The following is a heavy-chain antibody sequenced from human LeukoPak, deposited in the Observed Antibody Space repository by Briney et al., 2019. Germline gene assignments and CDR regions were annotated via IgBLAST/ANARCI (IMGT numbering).Heavy chain of an antibody. V-gene: IGHV3-21*01. CDR1: GSTFSIYS. Sequence: PGGSLRLSCAASGSTFSIYSMNWVRQAPGKGLEWVSSISSSSSYIYYADSVKGRFTISRDNAKNSLYLQMNSLRAEDTAVYYCAELGITMIGGVWGKGTTVTISS. CDR3: AELGITMIGGV. CDR2: ISSSSSYI. D-gene: IGHD3-10*02. J-gene: IGHJ6*04.